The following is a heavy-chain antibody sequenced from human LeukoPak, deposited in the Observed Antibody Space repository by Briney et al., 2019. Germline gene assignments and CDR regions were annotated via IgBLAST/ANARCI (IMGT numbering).Heavy chain of an antibody. CDR1: GGSISSGDYY. Sequence: SQTLSLTCTVSGGSISSGDYYWSWIRQPPGKGLEWIGYIYYSGSTYYNPSLKSRVTISVDTSKNQFSLKLSSVTAADTAVYYCARGLGYYDSSGYRNHAFDISGQGTMVTVSS. CDR2: IYYSGST. CDR3: ARGLGYYDSSGYRNHAFDI. V-gene: IGHV4-30-4*01. J-gene: IGHJ3*02. D-gene: IGHD3-22*01.